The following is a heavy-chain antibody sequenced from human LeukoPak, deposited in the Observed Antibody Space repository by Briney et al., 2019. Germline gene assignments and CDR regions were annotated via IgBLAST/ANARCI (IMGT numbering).Heavy chain of an antibody. Sequence: GGSLRLSCAASGFTFSSYSMNWVRQAPGKGLEWISYISSSSSTIYYADSVKGRFTISSDNAKNSLYLQMNSLRAEDTAVYYCAREQWLNHAFDIWGQGTMVTVSS. CDR2: ISSSSSTI. D-gene: IGHD3-22*01. CDR3: AREQWLNHAFDI. V-gene: IGHV3-48*04. J-gene: IGHJ3*02. CDR1: GFTFSSYS.